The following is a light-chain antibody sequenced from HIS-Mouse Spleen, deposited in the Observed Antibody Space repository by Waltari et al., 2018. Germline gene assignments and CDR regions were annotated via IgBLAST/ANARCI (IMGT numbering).Light chain of an antibody. CDR2: DVS. J-gene: IGLJ3*02. CDR3: CSYAGSYTLV. Sequence: QSALTQPRSVSGSPGQSVTISCPGTSRDVGGYNHVSWYQQHPGKAPKLMIYDVSKRPSGVPDRFSGSKSGNTASLTISGLQAEDEADYYCCSYAGSYTLVFGGGTKLTVL. CDR1: SRDVGGYNH. V-gene: IGLV2-11*01.